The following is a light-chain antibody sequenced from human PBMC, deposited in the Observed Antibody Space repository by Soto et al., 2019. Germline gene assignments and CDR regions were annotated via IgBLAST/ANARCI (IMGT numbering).Light chain of an antibody. J-gene: IGKJ1*01. V-gene: IGKV1-5*03. CDR2: KAS. CDR1: QTISSW. Sequence: DIQMTQSPSTLSGSVGDRVTITCRSSQTISSWLAWYQQKPGKAPKLLIDKASTLKSGVPSRFSGSGSGTEFTLTISSLQPDDFATYYCQHYTSYSEAFGQGTKVEL. CDR3: QHYTSYSEA.